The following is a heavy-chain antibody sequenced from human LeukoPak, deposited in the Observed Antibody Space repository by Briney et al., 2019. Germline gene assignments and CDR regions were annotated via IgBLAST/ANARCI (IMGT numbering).Heavy chain of an antibody. CDR1: GGSFSGYY. CDR3: ARDGLRWYFDL. Sequence: SETLSLTCAVYGGSFSGYYWSWIRQPPGKGLEWIGEINHSGSTNYNPSLKSRVTISVDTSKNQFSLKLSSVTAADTAVYYCARDGLRWYFDLWGRGTLVTVSS. D-gene: IGHD2-8*01. J-gene: IGHJ2*01. V-gene: IGHV4-34*01. CDR2: INHSGST.